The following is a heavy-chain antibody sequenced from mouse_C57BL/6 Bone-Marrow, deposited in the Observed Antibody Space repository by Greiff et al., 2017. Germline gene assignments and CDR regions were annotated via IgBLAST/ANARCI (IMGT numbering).Heavy chain of an antibody. CDR3: TGQLSVFDY. V-gene: IGHV5-6*01. Sequence: EVQGVESGGDLVKPGGSLKLSCAASGFTFSSYGMSWVRQTPDKRLAWVATISSGGSYTYYPDSVKGRFAISRDNAKNTLFLQMSGLKSEDTAMYCCTGQLSVFDYWGRGTTLAVSS. CDR2: ISSGGSYT. J-gene: IGHJ2*01. CDR1: GFTFSSYG.